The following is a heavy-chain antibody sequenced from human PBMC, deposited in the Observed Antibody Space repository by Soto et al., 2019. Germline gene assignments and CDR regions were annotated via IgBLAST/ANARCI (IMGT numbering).Heavy chain of an antibody. CDR3: ALQIPPTIVATITELDY. V-gene: IGHV1-69*06. J-gene: IGHJ4*02. Sequence: SVKVSCKASGGTFSSYAISWVRQAPGQGLEWMGGIIPIFGTANYAQKFQGRVAITADKSTSTAYMELSSLRSEDTAVYYCALQIPPTIVATITELDYWGQGTLVTVSS. CDR2: IIPIFGTA. CDR1: GGTFSSYA. D-gene: IGHD5-12*01.